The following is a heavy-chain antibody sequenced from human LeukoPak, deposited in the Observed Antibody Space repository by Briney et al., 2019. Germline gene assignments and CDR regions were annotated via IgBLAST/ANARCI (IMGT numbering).Heavy chain of an antibody. V-gene: IGHV3-30*18. Sequence: GGSLRLSCAASGFTFSNYGMHWVRQAPGKGLEWVAVISYGGSNKYYSDSVKGRFTISRDNSKNTLYLQMNGLRAEDTGVYYCAKDSCSSTSCYEDFWGQGTLVTVSS. D-gene: IGHD2-2*01. CDR3: AKDSCSSTSCYEDF. CDR2: ISYGGSNK. CDR1: GFTFSNYG. J-gene: IGHJ4*02.